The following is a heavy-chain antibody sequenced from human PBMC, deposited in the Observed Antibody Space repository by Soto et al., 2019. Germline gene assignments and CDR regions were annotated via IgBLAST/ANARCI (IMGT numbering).Heavy chain of an antibody. Sequence: PGGSLRLSCAASGFTFSSYAMSWVRQAPGKGLEWVSAISGSGGSTYYADSVKGRFTISRDNSRNALYLQMNSLRAEDTAVYYCAKDGDTAMAQYYYYYYGMDVWGQGTTVTVSS. CDR2: ISGSGGST. J-gene: IGHJ6*02. D-gene: IGHD5-18*01. CDR3: AKDGDTAMAQYYYYYYGMDV. V-gene: IGHV3-23*01. CDR1: GFTFSSYA.